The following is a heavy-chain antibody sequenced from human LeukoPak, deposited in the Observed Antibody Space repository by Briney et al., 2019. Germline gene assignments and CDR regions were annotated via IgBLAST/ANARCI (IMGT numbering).Heavy chain of an antibody. CDR1: GYTLTGYY. CDR2: INPNSGGT. CDR3: ARDGASGYLADC. J-gene: IGHJ4*02. D-gene: IGHD3-3*01. V-gene: IGHV1-2*02. Sequence: GASVKVSCKASGYTLTGYYMHWVRQAPGQGLEWMGWINPNSGGTNYAQKFQGRVTMTGDTSISTAYMELSRLGSDDTAVYYCARDGASGYLADCWGQGTLVTVSS.